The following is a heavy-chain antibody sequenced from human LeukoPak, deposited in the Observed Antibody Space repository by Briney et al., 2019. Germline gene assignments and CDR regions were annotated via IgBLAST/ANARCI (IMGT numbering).Heavy chain of an antibody. Sequence: GGSLRLSCAASGFTFSSYAMSWVRQAPGKGLEWVSAISGSGGSTYYADSVKGRFTISRDNSKNTLYLQTNSLRAEDTAVYYCAKVLAGTTFGYFDYWGQGTLVTVSS. CDR1: GFTFSSYA. CDR2: ISGSGGST. J-gene: IGHJ4*02. CDR3: AKVLAGTTFGYFDY. D-gene: IGHD1-7*01. V-gene: IGHV3-23*01.